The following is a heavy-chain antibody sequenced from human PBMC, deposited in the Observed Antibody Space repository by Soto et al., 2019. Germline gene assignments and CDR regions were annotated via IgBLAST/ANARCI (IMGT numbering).Heavy chain of an antibody. CDR2: IRSKAYGGTT. CDR3: TRDGAGGYPPYDSSQSDY. CDR1: GFTFGDYA. Sequence: GGSLRLSCTASGFTFGDYAMSWFRQAPGKGLEWVGFIRSKAYGGTTEYAASVKGRFTISRDDSKSIAYLQMNSLKTEDTAVYYCTRDGAGGYPPYDSSQSDYWGQGTLVTVSS. V-gene: IGHV3-49*03. J-gene: IGHJ4*02. D-gene: IGHD3-9*01.